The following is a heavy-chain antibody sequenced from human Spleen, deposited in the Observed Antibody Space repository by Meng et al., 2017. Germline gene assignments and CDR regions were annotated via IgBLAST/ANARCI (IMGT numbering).Heavy chain of an antibody. CDR3: ARERPFWSGYYFYFEY. CDR1: GFTFSSYS. Sequence: GESLKISCAASGFTFSSYSMHWVRQAPGKGLEWVTVISYDGSTTYYADSVKGRFTFSRDNSKNTLYLQMNSLRAEDTAVYYCARERPFWSGYYFYFEYWGQGTLVTVSS. D-gene: IGHD3-3*01. J-gene: IGHJ4*02. V-gene: IGHV3-30*01. CDR2: ISYDGSTT.